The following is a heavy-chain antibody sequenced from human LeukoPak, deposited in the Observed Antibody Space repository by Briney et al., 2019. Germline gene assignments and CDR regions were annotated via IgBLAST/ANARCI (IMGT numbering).Heavy chain of an antibody. V-gene: IGHV3-30*18. Sequence: GRSLRLSCAASGFTFSSYGMHWVRQAPGKGLEWVAVISYDGSNKYYADSVKGRFTISRDNSKNTLYLQMNSLRAEDTAVYYCAKASSSWDVGLVALDYWGQGTLVTVSS. CDR2: ISYDGSNK. CDR1: GFTFSSYG. CDR3: AKASSSWDVGLVALDY. D-gene: IGHD6-13*01. J-gene: IGHJ4*02.